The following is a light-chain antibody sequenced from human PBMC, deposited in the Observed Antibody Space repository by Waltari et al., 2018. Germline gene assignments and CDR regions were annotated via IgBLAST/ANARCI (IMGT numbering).Light chain of an antibody. J-gene: IGLJ1*01. CDR1: SSDVGAYNF. V-gene: IGLV2-14*01. CDR3: SSYTTSTAPGV. CDR2: EVS. Sequence: QSALTQPASVSGSPGQSITISCTGTSSDVGAYNFVSWYQQHPGKAPHLISYEVSERPPGVSNRFSGSKSDNTASLTISGLQAEDEADYYCSSYTTSTAPGVFGAGTKVTVL.